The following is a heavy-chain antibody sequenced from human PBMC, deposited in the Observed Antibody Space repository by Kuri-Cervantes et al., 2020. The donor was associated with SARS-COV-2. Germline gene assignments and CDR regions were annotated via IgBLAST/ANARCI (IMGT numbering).Heavy chain of an antibody. V-gene: IGHV1-8*03. CDR1: GYTFTSYD. D-gene: IGHD6-19*01. Sequence: ASVKVSCKASGYTFTSYDINWVRQATGQGREWMGWMNPNSGNTGYAQKFQGRVTITRNTSISTAYMELSSLRSEDTAVYYCARGSPSGWYRVYDYWGQGTLVTVSS. J-gene: IGHJ4*02. CDR3: ARGSPSGWYRVYDY. CDR2: MNPNSGNT.